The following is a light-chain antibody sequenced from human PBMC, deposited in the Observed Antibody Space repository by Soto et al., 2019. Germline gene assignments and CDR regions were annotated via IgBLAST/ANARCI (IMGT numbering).Light chain of an antibody. V-gene: IGKV3-15*01. CDR3: QQYNNWPRT. CDR1: QSVSSD. CDR2: GAS. J-gene: IGKJ1*01. Sequence: EIVLTQSPGILSLSPGERATLSCRASQSVSSDLAWYQQKPGQAPRLLIYGASTRATGIPARFSGSGSGTEFTLTISSLQSEDFGVYYCQQYNNWPRTCGQGTKVDIK.